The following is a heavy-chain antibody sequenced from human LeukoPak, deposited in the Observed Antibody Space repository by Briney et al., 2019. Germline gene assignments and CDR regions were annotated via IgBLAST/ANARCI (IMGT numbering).Heavy chain of an antibody. J-gene: IGHJ4*02. V-gene: IGHV4-34*01. CDR3: ARGLSSSGWYGY. D-gene: IGHD6-19*01. CDR2: INHSGST. CDR1: GGSFSGYY. Sequence: SETLSLTCAVYGGSFSGYYWSWIRQPPGKGLEWIGEINHSGSTNYNPSLKSRVTISVDTSKNQFSLKLSSVTAADTAVYYCARGLSSSGWYGYWGQGTLVTVSS.